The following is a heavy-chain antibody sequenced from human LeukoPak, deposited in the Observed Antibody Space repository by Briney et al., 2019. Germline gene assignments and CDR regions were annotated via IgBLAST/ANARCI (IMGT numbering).Heavy chain of an antibody. CDR3: ARRRTASHPAVGRGFDY. CDR1: GGSVSSGSYC. D-gene: IGHD6-13*01. V-gene: IGHV4-61*01. J-gene: IGHJ4*02. CDR2: IYYSGST. Sequence: SETLSLTCTVSGGSVSSGSYCWSWIRQPPGKGLEWIGYIYYSGSTNYNPSLKSRVTISVDTSKNQFSLKLSSVTAADTAVYYCARRRTASHPAVGRGFDYWGQGTLVTVSP.